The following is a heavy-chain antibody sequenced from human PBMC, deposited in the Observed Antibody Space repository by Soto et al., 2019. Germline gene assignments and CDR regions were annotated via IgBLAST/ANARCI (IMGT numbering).Heavy chain of an antibody. D-gene: IGHD6-6*01. CDR2: IIPIFGTA. CDR1: GGTFISYA. J-gene: IGHJ5*02. CDR3: ARVTRYSSSSGPRFDP. Sequence: SVKVSCKASGGTFISYAIIWVRRAPGQGLEWMGGIIPIFGTANYAQKFQCRVTITADESTSTAYMELSSLRSEDTAVYYCARVTRYSSSSGPRFDPCGQGTLVTVSS. V-gene: IGHV1-69*01.